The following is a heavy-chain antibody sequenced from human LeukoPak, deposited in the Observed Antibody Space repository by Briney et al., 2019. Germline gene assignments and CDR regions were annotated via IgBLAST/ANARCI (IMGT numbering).Heavy chain of an antibody. Sequence: GGSLRLSCAASGFTFSSYGMHWVRQAPGKGLEWVAFIRYDGSNKYYADSVKGRFTISRDNSKNTLYLQMNSLRAEDTAVYYCAKDLRTYYYDSSGSSWGQGTLVTVSS. CDR2: IRYDGSNK. J-gene: IGHJ4*02. CDR3: AKDLRTYYYDSSGSS. V-gene: IGHV3-30*02. D-gene: IGHD3-22*01. CDR1: GFTFSSYG.